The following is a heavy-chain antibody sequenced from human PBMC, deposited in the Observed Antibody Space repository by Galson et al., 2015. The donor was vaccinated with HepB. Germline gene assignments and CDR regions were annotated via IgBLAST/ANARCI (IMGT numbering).Heavy chain of an antibody. V-gene: IGHV3-20*04. CDR2: INWNGGST. CDR3: ARGPAGDYWYFEL. J-gene: IGHJ2*01. Sequence: SLRLSCAASGFTFDDYGMSWVRQAPGKGLEWVSGINWNGGSTGYADSVKGRFTISRDNAKNSLYLQMNSLRAEDTALYYCARGPAGDYWYFELWGRGTLVTVSS. CDR1: GFTFDDYG. D-gene: IGHD2-2*01.